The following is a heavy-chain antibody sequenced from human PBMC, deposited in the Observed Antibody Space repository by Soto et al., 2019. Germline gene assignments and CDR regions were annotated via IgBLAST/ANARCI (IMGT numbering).Heavy chain of an antibody. J-gene: IGHJ6*02. Sequence: ASVKVSCKASGGTFSSYAISWVRQAPGQGLEWMGGIIPIFGTANYAQKFQGRVTITADESTSTAYMELSSLRSEDTAVYYCARPTGGQYYDFWSGIYRGFPIYYYGMDVWGQGTTVTVSS. V-gene: IGHV1-69*13. CDR2: IIPIFGTA. CDR1: GGTFSSYA. D-gene: IGHD3-3*01. CDR3: ARPTGGQYYDFWSGIYRGFPIYYYGMDV.